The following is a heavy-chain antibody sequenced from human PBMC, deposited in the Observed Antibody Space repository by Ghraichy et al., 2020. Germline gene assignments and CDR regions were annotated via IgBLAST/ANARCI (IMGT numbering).Heavy chain of an antibody. D-gene: IGHD4-11*01. J-gene: IGHJ3*02. CDR3: AKCRLNYGDDSFEI. V-gene: IGHV3-23*01. Sequence: GGSLRLSCTASGFTFSNYAMNWVRQAPGKGLEWVSVIRGGGVTYYADSVKGRFTVSRDNSKNTLYLQMNSLRAEDTATYYCAKCRLNYGDDSFEIWVQGTMVTVSS. CDR2: IRGGGVT. CDR1: GFTFSNYA.